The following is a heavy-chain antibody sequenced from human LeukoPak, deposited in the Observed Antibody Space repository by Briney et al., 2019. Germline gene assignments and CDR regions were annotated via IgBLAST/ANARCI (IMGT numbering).Heavy chain of an antibody. Sequence: ASVKVSCTASGYTFTSYGISWVRQAPGQGLEWMGWISAYNGNTNYAQKLQGRVTMTTDTSTSTAYMELRSLRSDDTAVYYCARDGDSSGWNYYYYYGMDVWGQGTTVTVSS. D-gene: IGHD6-19*01. V-gene: IGHV1-18*01. CDR1: GYTFTSYG. J-gene: IGHJ6*02. CDR2: ISAYNGNT. CDR3: ARDGDSSGWNYYYYYGMDV.